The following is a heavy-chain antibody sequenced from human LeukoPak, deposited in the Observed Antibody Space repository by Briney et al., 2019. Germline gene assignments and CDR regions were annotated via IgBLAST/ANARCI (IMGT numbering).Heavy chain of an antibody. CDR2: INQDGRQK. V-gene: IGHV3-7*02. CDR1: GFTFSSNW. J-gene: IGHJ4*02. Sequence: PGGSLRLSCVVPGFTFSSNWMNWVRQAPGRGLEWVANINQDGRQKYYVDSVKGRFTISRDNSKNTLYLQMGSLRAEDMAVYYCARVGVDTAMVHYFDYWGQGTLVTVSS. D-gene: IGHD5-18*01. CDR3: ARVGVDTAMVHYFDY.